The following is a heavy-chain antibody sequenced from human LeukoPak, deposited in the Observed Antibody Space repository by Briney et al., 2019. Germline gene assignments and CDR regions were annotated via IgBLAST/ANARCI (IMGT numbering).Heavy chain of an antibody. V-gene: IGHV3-33*01. J-gene: IGHJ4*02. CDR2: IWYDGSNK. CDR3: ATSLGEFTFAN. D-gene: IGHD2/OR15-2a*01. CDR1: GFRFRNYG. Sequence: GRSLRLSCVTSGFRFRNYGMHWVRQAPGKGLEWVVVIWYDGSNKYYAESVKGRFTISRDDSKNTLYLQMNSLRVEDTAVYYCATSLGEFTFANWGQGTPVTVSS.